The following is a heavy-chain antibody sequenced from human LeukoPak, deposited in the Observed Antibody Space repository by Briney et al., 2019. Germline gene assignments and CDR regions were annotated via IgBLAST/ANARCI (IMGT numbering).Heavy chain of an antibody. V-gene: IGHV4-61*02. Sequence: SETLSLTCTVSGGSISSGSYYWSWIRQPAGKGLEWIGRIYTSGSTNYNPSLKSRVTISVDTSKNQFSLKLSSVTAADTAVYYCVREDYGDYVFDYWGQGTLVTVSS. D-gene: IGHD4-17*01. CDR2: IYTSGST. J-gene: IGHJ4*02. CDR1: GGSISSGSYY. CDR3: VREDYGDYVFDY.